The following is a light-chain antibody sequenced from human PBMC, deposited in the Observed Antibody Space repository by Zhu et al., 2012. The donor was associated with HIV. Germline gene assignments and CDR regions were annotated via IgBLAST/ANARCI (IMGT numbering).Light chain of an antibody. CDR2: GAS. CDR1: QGISNH. J-gene: IGKJ3*01. V-gene: IGKV1-9*01. CDR3: QQLNSQPLFT. Sequence: DIQLTQSPSFLSASVGDRVTITCRASQGISNHLAWYHQKPGKAPKLLIYGASILQSGVPSRFSGSGSGTEFTLTISSLQPEDFAIYYCQQLNSQPLFTFGPGTKVEI.